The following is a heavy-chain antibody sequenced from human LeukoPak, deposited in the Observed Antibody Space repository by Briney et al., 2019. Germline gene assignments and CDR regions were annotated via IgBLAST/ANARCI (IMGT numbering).Heavy chain of an antibody. J-gene: IGHJ5*02. CDR3: ARSIVVVPAEAGGYWFDP. Sequence: PGGSLRLSCAASGFTFSDYYMSWIRQAPGKGLEWVSYISSSGSTIYYADSVKGRFTISRDNAKNSLYLQMNSLRAEDTAVYYCARSIVVVPAEAGGYWFDPWGQGTLVTVSS. V-gene: IGHV3-11*01. CDR2: ISSSGSTI. CDR1: GFTFSDYY. D-gene: IGHD2-2*01.